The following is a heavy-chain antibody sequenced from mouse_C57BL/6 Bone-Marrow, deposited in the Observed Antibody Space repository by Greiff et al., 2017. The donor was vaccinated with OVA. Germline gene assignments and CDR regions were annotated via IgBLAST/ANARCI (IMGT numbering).Heavy chain of an antibody. CDR1: GFSFTSYG. D-gene: IGHD1-1*01. V-gene: IGHV2-5*01. J-gene: IGHJ1*03. Sequence: VQGVESGPGLVQPSQSLSITCTVSGFSFTSYGVHWVRQSPGKGLEWLGVIWRGGSTDYNAAFMSRLSITKYNSKSQVFCKMNSLQADDTAIYYCAKTSTVAWYFDVWGTGTTVTVSS. CDR3: AKTSTVAWYFDV. CDR2: IWRGGST.